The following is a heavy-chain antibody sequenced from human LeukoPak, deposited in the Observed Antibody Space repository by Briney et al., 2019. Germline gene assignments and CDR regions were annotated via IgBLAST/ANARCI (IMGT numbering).Heavy chain of an antibody. J-gene: IGHJ4*02. V-gene: IGHV4-31*03. D-gene: IGHD3-22*01. CDR3: AREFYYYDSRGYPGRGFDY. Sequence: RPSQTLSLTCTASGGSISSGGYYWSWIRQHPGKGLEWIGYIYYSGSTYYNPSLKSRVTISVDTSKNQFSLKLSSVAAADTAVYYCAREFYYYDSRGYPGRGFDYWGQGTLVTVSS. CDR2: IYYSGST. CDR1: GGSISSGGYY.